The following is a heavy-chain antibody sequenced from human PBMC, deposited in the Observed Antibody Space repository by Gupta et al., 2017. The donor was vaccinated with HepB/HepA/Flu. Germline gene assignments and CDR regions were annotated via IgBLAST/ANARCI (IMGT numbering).Heavy chain of an antibody. CDR3: TRPHCSSVGCYHYMDV. V-gene: IGHV1-2*02. CDR2: INPNSGGT. CDR1: GYLFTGNF. Sequence: QVRLVQSGAEVKMPGASVKVSCTTSGYLFTGNFMYWVRQAPGQGLEWMGWINPNSGGTNYAQKFQGRVTMTRDTSISTAYMELSGLRSDDTAVYYCTRPHCSSVGCYHYMDVWGEGTTVTVSS. J-gene: IGHJ6*03. D-gene: IGHD2-2*01.